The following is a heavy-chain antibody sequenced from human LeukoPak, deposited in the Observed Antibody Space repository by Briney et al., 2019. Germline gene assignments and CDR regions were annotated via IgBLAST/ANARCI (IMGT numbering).Heavy chain of an antibody. D-gene: IGHD2-15*01. V-gene: IGHV3-20*04. CDR1: GFTFDDYG. J-gene: IGHJ4*02. CDR3: ARGYCIGGSCWYFDH. CDR2: TKWNGASI. Sequence: PGGSLRLSCAASGFTFDDYGMSWVRPAPGKGLEWVAGTKWNGASIGYADYVTGRFTITRDSAKKSLYLQMNSLRAEDTALYYCARGYCIGGSCWYFDHWGQGTLVTVPS.